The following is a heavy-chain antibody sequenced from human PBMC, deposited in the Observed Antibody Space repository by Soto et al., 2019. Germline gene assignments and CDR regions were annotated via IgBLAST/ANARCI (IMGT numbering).Heavy chain of an antibody. D-gene: IGHD3-10*01. V-gene: IGHV4-34*01. CDR2: INHSGST. CDR3: ARSGSGSYLSKVYYYYMDV. Sequence: PSDTLSLTSAVYGGSFSGYYWSWIRQPPGKGLEWIGEINHSGSTNYNPSLKSRVTISVDTSKNQFSLKLSSVTAADTAVYYCARSGSGSYLSKVYYYYMDVWGKGTTVTVSS. CDR1: GGSFSGYY. J-gene: IGHJ6*03.